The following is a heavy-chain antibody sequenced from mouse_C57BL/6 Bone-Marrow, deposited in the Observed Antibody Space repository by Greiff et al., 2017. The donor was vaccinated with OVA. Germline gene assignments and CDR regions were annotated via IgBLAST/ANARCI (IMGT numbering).Heavy chain of an antibody. CDR3: ANTSDDYDDGYYAMDY. CDR2: IHPSDSDT. CDR1: GYTFTSYW. D-gene: IGHD2-4*01. J-gene: IGHJ4*01. V-gene: IGHV1-74*01. Sequence: QVQLQQPGAELVKPGASVKVSCKASGYTFTSYWMHWVKQRPGQGLEWIGRIHPSDSDTNYNQKFKGKATLTVDKSSGTAYMQLSSLTSEDSAVYYCANTSDDYDDGYYAMDYWGQGTSVTVSS.